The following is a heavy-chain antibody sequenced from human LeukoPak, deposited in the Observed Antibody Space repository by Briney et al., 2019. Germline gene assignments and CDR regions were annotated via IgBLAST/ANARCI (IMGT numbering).Heavy chain of an antibody. J-gene: IGHJ4*02. CDR2: IWYDGGNK. D-gene: IGHD3-9*01. V-gene: IGHV3-33*01. CDR1: GFTFSSYG. Sequence: GGSLRLSCAACGFTFSSYGMHGVRQAREKGLEWGVIIWYDGGNKYYADSVKGGFTISRDNSKNTLYLQMNSLRAEDTAVYYCARKSILPAREFAYWGQGTLVTVSS. CDR3: ARKSILPAREFAY.